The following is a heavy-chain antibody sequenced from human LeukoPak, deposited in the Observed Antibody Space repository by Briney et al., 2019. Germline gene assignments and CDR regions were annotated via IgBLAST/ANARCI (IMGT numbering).Heavy chain of an antibody. D-gene: IGHD3-9*01. CDR1: GITFSSYA. CDR2: ISRSGDST. J-gene: IGHJ4*02. Sequence: GGSLRLSCAASGITFSSYAMSWVRQAPGKGLEWVSSISRSGDSTYYADSVRGRFTISRDNSKNTLYLQMNSLRPEDTAVYYCAKDLRLGLRYFDWLLSPFDYWGQGTLVTVSS. V-gene: IGHV3-23*01. CDR3: AKDLRLGLRYFDWLLSPFDY.